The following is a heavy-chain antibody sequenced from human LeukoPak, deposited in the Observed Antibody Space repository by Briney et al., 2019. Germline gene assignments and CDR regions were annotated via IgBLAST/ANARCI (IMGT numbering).Heavy chain of an antibody. CDR3: ARDGDGYRKFDY. V-gene: IGHV1-69*05. CDR2: IIPIFGTA. CDR1: GGTFSSYA. J-gene: IGHJ4*02. Sequence: TVKVSCKASGGTFSSYAISWVRQAPGQGLEWMGGIIPIFGTANYAQKFQGRVTITTDESTSTAYMELSSLRSEDTAVYYCARDGDGYRKFDYWGQGTLVTVSS. D-gene: IGHD5-24*01.